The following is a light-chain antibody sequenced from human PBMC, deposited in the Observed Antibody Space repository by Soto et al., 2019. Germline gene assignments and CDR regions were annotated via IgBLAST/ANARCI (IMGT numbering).Light chain of an antibody. CDR1: QTVSSSY. CDR3: QLYGSSPLYS. CDR2: GTS. J-gene: IGKJ2*01. Sequence: EIVLTQSPGTLSLSPGEGATLFCRASQTVSSSYLAWYQQKRGQAPRLLIYGTSNRATGIPDRFSGSGSGTDFTLTISRLETEDFAVYHCQLYGSSPLYSFAQGTELEIK. V-gene: IGKV3-20*01.